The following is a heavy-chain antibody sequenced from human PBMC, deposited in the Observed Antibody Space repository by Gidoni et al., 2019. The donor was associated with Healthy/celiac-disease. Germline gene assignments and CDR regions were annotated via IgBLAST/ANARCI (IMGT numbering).Heavy chain of an antibody. CDR2: IIPIFGTA. J-gene: IGHJ3*02. Sequence: QVQLVQSGAEVQKPGFSGKVACKASGGTFSSYAISWVRQAPGQGLEWMGGIIPIFGTANYAQKFQGRVTITADKSTSTAYMELSSLRSEDTAVYYCARGLRMWIQLVGDAFDIWGQGTMVTVSS. V-gene: IGHV1-69*06. CDR1: GGTFSSYA. CDR3: ARGLRMWIQLVGDAFDI. D-gene: IGHD5-18*01.